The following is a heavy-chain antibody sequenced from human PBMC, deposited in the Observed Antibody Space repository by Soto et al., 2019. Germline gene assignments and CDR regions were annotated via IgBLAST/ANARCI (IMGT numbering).Heavy chain of an antibody. CDR2: IIPIFGTA. CDR1: GGTFSSYA. D-gene: IGHD1-26*01. V-gene: IGHV1-69*01. CDR3: ARDRWVGATPTQQYYFDY. Sequence: QVQLVQSGAEVKKPGSSVKVSCKASGGTFSSYAISWVRQAPGQGLEWVGGIIPIFGTANYAQKFQGRVTITADESTSTAYMELSSLRSEDTAVYYCARDRWVGATPTQQYYFDYWGQGTLVTVSS. J-gene: IGHJ4*02.